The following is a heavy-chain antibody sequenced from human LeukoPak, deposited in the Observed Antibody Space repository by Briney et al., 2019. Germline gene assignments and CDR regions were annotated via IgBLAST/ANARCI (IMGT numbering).Heavy chain of an antibody. Sequence: SQTLSLTCTVSGGSISSGDYYWSWIRQPPGKGPEWIGYIYYSGSTYYNPSLKSRVTISVDTSKNQFSLKLSSVTAADTAVYYCARDQPSRRVGATGDYFDYWGQGTLVTVSS. CDR3: ARDQPSRRVGATGDYFDY. V-gene: IGHV4-30-4*08. D-gene: IGHD1-26*01. J-gene: IGHJ4*02. CDR2: IYYSGST. CDR1: GGSISSGDYY.